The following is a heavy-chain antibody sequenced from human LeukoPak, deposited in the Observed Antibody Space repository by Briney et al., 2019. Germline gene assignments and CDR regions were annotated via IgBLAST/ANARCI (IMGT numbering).Heavy chain of an antibody. V-gene: IGHV3-7*01. CDR1: TFTVSDTF. Sequence: PGGSLRLSCVGLTFTVSDTFMSWVRQAPGKGLEWVANIKQDGSEKYYVDSVKGRFTISRDNAKNSLYLQMNSLRAEDTAVYYCARDLPSAIYYFDYWGQGTLVTVSS. D-gene: IGHD3-3*01. CDR3: ARDLPSAIYYFDY. CDR2: IKQDGSEK. J-gene: IGHJ4*02.